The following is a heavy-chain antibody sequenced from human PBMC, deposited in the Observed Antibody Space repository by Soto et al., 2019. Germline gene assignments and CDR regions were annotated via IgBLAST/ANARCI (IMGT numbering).Heavy chain of an antibody. V-gene: IGHV1-46*01. D-gene: IGHD3-22*01. CDR2: INPSGGST. CDR3: ARDVVKRNYDSSGYYPY. CDR1: GYTFTSYY. Sequence: GASVKVSCKASGYTFTSYYMHWVRQAPGQGLEWMGIINPSGGSTSYAQKFQGRVTMTRDTSTSTVYMELSSLRSEDTAVYYCARDVVKRNYDSSGYYPYWGQGTLVPVSS. J-gene: IGHJ4*02.